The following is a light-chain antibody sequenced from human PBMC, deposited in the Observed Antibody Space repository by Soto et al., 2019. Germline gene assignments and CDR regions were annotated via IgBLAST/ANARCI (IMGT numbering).Light chain of an antibody. J-gene: IGLJ1*01. Sequence: QSALTQPASASGSPGQSITISCTGTSSDVGGYNYVSWYQQHPGKAPKLMIYEVSNRPSGVSNRFSGSKSGNTASLTISGLQAEDEADYYCSSYTSSRLGVFGTGTKVTVL. CDR3: SSYTSSRLGV. V-gene: IGLV2-14*01. CDR2: EVS. CDR1: SSDVGGYNY.